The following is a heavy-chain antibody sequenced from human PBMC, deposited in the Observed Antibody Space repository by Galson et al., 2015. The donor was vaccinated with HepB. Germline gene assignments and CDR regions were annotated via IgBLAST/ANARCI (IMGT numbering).Heavy chain of an antibody. J-gene: IGHJ4*02. V-gene: IGHV1-3*04. Sequence: SVKVSCKASGYTFTSYAMHWVRQAPGQRLEWMGWINTVNGNTKYSQKFQGRVTITRDTSASTAYMELSSLRSEDTAVYYCARVLEGYCSYSCWGLDFWGQGTLVTVSS. CDR1: GYTFTSYA. CDR2: INTVNGNT. D-gene: IGHD2-15*01. CDR3: ARVLEGYCSYSCWGLDF.